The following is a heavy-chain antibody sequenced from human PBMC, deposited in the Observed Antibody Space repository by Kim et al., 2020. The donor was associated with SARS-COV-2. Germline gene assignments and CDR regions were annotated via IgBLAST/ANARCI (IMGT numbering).Heavy chain of an antibody. J-gene: IGHJ3*02. CDR1: GFTFSSYE. CDR2: ISDSGSTT. D-gene: IGHD6-19*01. V-gene: IGHV3-48*03. Sequence: GGSLRLSCAASGFTFSSYEINWVRQAPGKGLEWVSYISDSGSTTYYADSVKGRFTISRDNVKNSLFLQMNSLRAEDTAVYYCARESVTGTDAFDIWGEGTLVTVSP. CDR3: ARESVTGTDAFDI.